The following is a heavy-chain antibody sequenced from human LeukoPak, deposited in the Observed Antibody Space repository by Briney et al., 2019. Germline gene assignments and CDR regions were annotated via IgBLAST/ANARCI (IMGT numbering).Heavy chain of an antibody. CDR2: ISSSSSYI. D-gene: IGHD2-15*01. CDR1: GFTFGSYI. J-gene: IGHJ5*02. V-gene: IGHV3-21*01. Sequence: GGSLRLSCAASGFTFGSYIMNWVRQAPGKGLEWVSSISSSSSYIYYADSVKGRFTISRDNAKNSLYLQMNSLRAEDTAVYYCATEGYCSGGSCYPHGWFDPWGQGTLVTVSS. CDR3: ATEGYCSGGSCYPHGWFDP.